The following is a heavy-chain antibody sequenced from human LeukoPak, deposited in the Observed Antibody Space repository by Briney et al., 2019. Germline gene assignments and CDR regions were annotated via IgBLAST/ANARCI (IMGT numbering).Heavy chain of an antibody. D-gene: IGHD3-9*01. V-gene: IGHV7-4-1*02. CDR2: INTNTGNP. J-gene: IGHJ5*02. CDR3: ARAPVYYDILTGYFFEASNWFDP. Sequence: RASVKVSCKASGYTFTSYAMNWVRQAPEQGLEWMGWINTNTGNPTYAQGFTGRFVFSLDTSVSTAYLQISSLKAEDTAVYYCARAPVYYDILTGYFFEASNWFDPWGQGTLVTVSS. CDR1: GYTFTSYA.